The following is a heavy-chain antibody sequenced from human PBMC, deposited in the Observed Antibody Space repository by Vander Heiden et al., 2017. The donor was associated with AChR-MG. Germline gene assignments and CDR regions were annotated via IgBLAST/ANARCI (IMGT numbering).Heavy chain of an antibody. Sequence: EVQLLESGGGLVQPGESLRPSCAASGFNTFDNFPINWVRQAPGRGLEWVSLISSSGAATYYADSVKGRFTISRDNSKNTLSLHMNSLRADDTAVYYCAKTFFYGSGTLDFPLFGLDVWGQGTTVTVSS. J-gene: IGHJ6*02. D-gene: IGHD3-10*01. V-gene: IGHV3-23*01. CDR1: GFNTFDNFP. CDR3: AKTFFYGSGTLDFPLFGLDV. CDR2: ISSSGAAT.